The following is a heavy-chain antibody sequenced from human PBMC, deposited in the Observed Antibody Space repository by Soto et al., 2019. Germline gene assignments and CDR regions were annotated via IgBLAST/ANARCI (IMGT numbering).Heavy chain of an antibody. Sequence: QVQLQQWGAGLLKPSETLSLTCAVYGGSFSGYYWSWIRQTPDMGLEWIGEINHSGGTNYNPSLKSRVTISVATSSNQFSLKLTSVTAADTALYYCARGRWEVPFDSWGQGTLVTVSS. CDR1: GGSFSGYY. D-gene: IGHD1-26*01. CDR3: ARGRWEVPFDS. J-gene: IGHJ5*01. CDR2: INHSGGT. V-gene: IGHV4-34*02.